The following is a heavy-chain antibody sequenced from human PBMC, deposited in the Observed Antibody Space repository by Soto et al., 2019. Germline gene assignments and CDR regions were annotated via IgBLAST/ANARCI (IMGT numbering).Heavy chain of an antibody. D-gene: IGHD3-10*01. CDR1: GGTFSSYA. J-gene: IGHJ6*02. V-gene: IGHV1-69*06. CDR3: ASPRESNYYYYYGMDV. CDR2: IIPIFGTA. Sequence: GASVKVSCKASGGTFSSYAISWVRQAPGQGLEWMGGIIPIFGTANYAQKFQGRVTITADKSTSTAYMELSSLRSEDTAVYYCASPRESNYYYYYGMDVWGQGTTVTVSS.